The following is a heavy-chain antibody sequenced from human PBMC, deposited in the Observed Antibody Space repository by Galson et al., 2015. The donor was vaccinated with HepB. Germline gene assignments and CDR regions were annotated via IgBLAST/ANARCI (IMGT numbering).Heavy chain of an antibody. V-gene: IGHV3-53*01. CDR2: IYSGGNT. J-gene: IGHJ4*02. D-gene: IGHD5-18*01. Sequence: SLRLSCAASGFTVSSNYMGWVRQAPGKGLEWVSVIYSGGNTYYADSVKGRFTISRDNSKNTLYLQMNSLRADDTAVYYCAARGGYSYSGGYWGQGTLVTASS. CDR3: AARGGYSYSGGY. CDR1: GFTVSSNY.